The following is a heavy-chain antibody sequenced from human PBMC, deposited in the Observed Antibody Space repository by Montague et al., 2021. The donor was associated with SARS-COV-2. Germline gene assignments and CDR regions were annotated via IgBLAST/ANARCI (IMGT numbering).Heavy chain of an antibody. CDR3: ASHPGWQQLGT. CDR1: GGSITSENW. J-gene: IGHJ4*02. D-gene: IGHD6-13*01. Sequence: SETLSLTCAVSGGSITSENWWSLVRQPPRKRLEWISETHTWGSTNYNPSLRSRTTLLFDHSKNPFSLILTAVTAAATATYYCASHPGWQQLGTWGQGTLVSVSS. CDR2: THTWGST. V-gene: IGHV4-4*02.